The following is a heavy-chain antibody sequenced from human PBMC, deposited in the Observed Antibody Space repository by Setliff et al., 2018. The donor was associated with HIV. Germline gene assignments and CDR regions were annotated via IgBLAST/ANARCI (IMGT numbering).Heavy chain of an antibody. Sequence: ASVKVSCKASGYTFTNYAMHWVRQAPGQRLEWMGWINAGNGNTKYSQKFQGRVTITRDTSASTAYMELSSLRSEDTAVYYCARGLHNARIDYMVRGVTTFYYYGMDVWGQGTTVTVSS. V-gene: IGHV1-3*01. CDR2: INAGNGNT. J-gene: IGHJ6*02. CDR1: GYTFTNYA. D-gene: IGHD3-10*01. CDR3: ARGLHNARIDYMVRGVTTFYYYGMDV.